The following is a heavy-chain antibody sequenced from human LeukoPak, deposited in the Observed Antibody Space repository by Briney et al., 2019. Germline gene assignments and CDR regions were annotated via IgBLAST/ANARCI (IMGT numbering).Heavy chain of an antibody. V-gene: IGHV4-61*02. D-gene: IGHD3-3*01. J-gene: IGHJ6*03. Sequence: PSETLSLTCTVSGGSISSGSYYWSWIRQPAGKGLEWIGRIYTSGSTNYNPSLKSRVTISVDKSKNQFSLKLSSVTAADTAVYYCTRGAITIFGVVIVYYYYMDVWGKGTTVTVSS. CDR1: GGSISSGSYY. CDR2: IYTSGST. CDR3: TRGAITIFGVVIVYYYYMDV.